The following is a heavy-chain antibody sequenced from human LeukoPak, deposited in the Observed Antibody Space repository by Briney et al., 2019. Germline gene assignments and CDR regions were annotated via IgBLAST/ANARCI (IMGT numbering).Heavy chain of an antibody. J-gene: IGHJ4*02. CDR3: AREARYCSGGSCYSVYYFDY. CDR1: GYTFTSYD. V-gene: IGHV1-8*01. Sequence: ASVKASCKASGYTFTSYDINWVRQATGQGLEWMGWMNPNSGNTGYAQKFQGRVTMTRNTSISTAYMELSSLRSEDTAVYYCAREARYCSGGSCYSVYYFDYWGQGTLVTVSS. D-gene: IGHD2-15*01. CDR2: MNPNSGNT.